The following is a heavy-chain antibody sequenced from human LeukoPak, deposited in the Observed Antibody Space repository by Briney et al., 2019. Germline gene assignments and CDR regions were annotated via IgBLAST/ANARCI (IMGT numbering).Heavy chain of an antibody. CDR2: ISGSGGSA. CDR1: GFTFSSYA. D-gene: IGHD1-26*01. J-gene: IGHJ4*02. Sequence: PGGSLRLSCAASGFTFSSYAMSWVRQAPGKGLEWVSAISGSGGSAYYADSVKGRFTISRDNSKNTLYLQMNSLRAEDTAVYYCAKAPGATPCFDYWGQGTLVTVSS. CDR3: AKAPGATPCFDY. V-gene: IGHV3-23*01.